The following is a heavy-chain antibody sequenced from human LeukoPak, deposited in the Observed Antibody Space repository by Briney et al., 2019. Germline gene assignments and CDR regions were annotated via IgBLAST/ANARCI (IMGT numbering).Heavy chain of an antibody. V-gene: IGHV4-31*03. J-gene: IGHJ4*02. CDR2: ISYSGST. CDR3: ARDRRYNYYDSSGFYPLYYLDY. CDR1: GASVSNDAYY. Sequence: SETLSLTCTVSGASVSNDAYYWRWIRQHLGKGLEWLGYISYSGSTYYYPSLKSRVVISLDSSKNQVSLNLTSVTAADTAVYYCARDRRYNYYDSSGFYPLYYLDYWGQGTLVTVPS. D-gene: IGHD3-22*01.